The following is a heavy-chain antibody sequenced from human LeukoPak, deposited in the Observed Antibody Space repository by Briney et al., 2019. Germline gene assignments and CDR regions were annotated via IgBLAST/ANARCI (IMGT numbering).Heavy chain of an antibody. Sequence: PSETLSLTCTVSGGSISSSSYYWGWIRQHPGKGLEWIGSIYYSGSTYYNPSLKSRVTISVDTSKNQFSLKLSSVTAADTAVYYCARHGWYGGLPDCWGQGTLVTVSS. J-gene: IGHJ4*02. CDR1: GGSISSSSYY. CDR2: IYYSGST. D-gene: IGHD1-26*01. V-gene: IGHV4-39*01. CDR3: ARHGWYGGLPDC.